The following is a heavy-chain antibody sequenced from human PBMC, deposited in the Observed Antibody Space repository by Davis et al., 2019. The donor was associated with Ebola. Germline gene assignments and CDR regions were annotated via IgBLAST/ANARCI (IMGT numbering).Heavy chain of an antibody. CDR3: ARDLGGVIVRYYYYGMDV. CDR1: GYTFTSYG. V-gene: IGHV1-18*01. CDR2: ISAYNGNT. J-gene: IGHJ6*02. Sequence: ASVKVSCKASGYTFTSYGISWVRQAPGQGLEWMGWISAYNGNTNYAQKLQGRVTMTTDASTSTAYMELRSLRSDDTAVYYCARDLGGVIVRYYYYGMDVWGQGTTVTVSS. D-gene: IGHD3-16*02.